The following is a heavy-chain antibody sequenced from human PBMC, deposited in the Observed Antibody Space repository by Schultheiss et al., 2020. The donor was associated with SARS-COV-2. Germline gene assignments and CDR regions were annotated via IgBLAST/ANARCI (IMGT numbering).Heavy chain of an antibody. V-gene: IGHV3-73*01. Sequence: GGSLRLSCAASGFTFSASAIHWVRQASGKGVEWLGHIDRKPDNYATRYAASVKGRFTISRDDSKNTAYLQMNSLQTEDTAVYYCTTDGIDWGQGTLVTVSS. CDR3: TTDGID. J-gene: IGHJ4*02. CDR1: GFTFSASA. D-gene: IGHD1-14*01. CDR2: IDRKPDNYAT.